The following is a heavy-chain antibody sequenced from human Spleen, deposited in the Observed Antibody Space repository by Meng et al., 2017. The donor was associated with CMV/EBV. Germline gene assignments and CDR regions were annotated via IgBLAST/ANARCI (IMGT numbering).Heavy chain of an antibody. Sequence: SGVTFRNYGMHWVRQAPGKGLEWVTFIRYDGNNEYYADSVRGRFTISRDNSRNTVYLRMDSLRTEDTAMYYCAKDQRVEAAGTLFDYWGQGTLVTVSS. CDR3: AKDQRVEAAGTLFDY. D-gene: IGHD6-13*01. CDR1: GVTFRNYG. J-gene: IGHJ4*02. CDR2: IRYDGNNE. V-gene: IGHV3-30*02.